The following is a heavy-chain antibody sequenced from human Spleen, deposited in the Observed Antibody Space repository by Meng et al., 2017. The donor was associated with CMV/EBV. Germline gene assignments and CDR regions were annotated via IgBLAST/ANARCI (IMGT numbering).Heavy chain of an antibody. Sequence: GESLKISCAASGFPFSSYAVSWVRQAPGKGLEWVSAISGSGGSTYYADSVKGRFTISRDNAKNTLYLQMNSLRAEDTAVYYCARASHYYDSAFDIWGQGTMVTVSS. CDR3: ARASHYYDSAFDI. D-gene: IGHD3-22*01. CDR1: GFPFSSYA. CDR2: ISGSGGST. J-gene: IGHJ3*02. V-gene: IGHV3-23*01.